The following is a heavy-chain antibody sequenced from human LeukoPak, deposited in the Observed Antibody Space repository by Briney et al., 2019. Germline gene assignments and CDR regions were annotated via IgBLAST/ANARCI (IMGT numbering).Heavy chain of an antibody. Sequence: PGGSLRLSCVASGFTFDDYAMHWVRQAPGKGLEWVSLISGDGGSTYYADSVKGRFTISRYNSKNSLYLQMNSLTTEDTALYYCAKDRGGYSYAADYWGQGTLVTVSS. J-gene: IGHJ4*02. D-gene: IGHD5-18*01. V-gene: IGHV3-43*02. CDR1: GFTFDDYA. CDR3: AKDRGGYSYAADY. CDR2: ISGDGGST.